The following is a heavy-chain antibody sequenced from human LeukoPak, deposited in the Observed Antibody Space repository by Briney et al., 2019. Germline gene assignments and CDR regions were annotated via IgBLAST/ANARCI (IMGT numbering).Heavy chain of an antibody. V-gene: IGHV3-23*01. D-gene: IGHD3-10*01. Sequence: GGSLRLSCAASGFTFSSYAMSWVRQAPGKGQEWVSAISGSGGSAYYADSVKGRFTISRDNSKNTLYLQMNSLRAEDTAVYYCAKDGRASYYGSESYPDYWGQGTLVTVSS. CDR1: GFTFSSYA. J-gene: IGHJ4*02. CDR2: ISGSGGSA. CDR3: AKDGRASYYGSESYPDY.